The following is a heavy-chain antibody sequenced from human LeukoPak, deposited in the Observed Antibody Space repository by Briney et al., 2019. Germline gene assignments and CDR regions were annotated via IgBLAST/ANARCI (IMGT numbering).Heavy chain of an antibody. CDR3: ARSLLLWFGED. D-gene: IGHD3-10*01. CDR1: GYTFTGYY. CDR2: INPNSGGT. V-gene: IGHV1-2*06. J-gene: IGHJ4*02. Sequence: ASVKVSCKASGYTFTGYYMHWVRQAPGQGLEWMGRINPNSGGTNYAQKFQSRVTMTRDTSISTAYMELSRPRSDDTAVYYCARSLLLWFGEDWGQGTLVTVSS.